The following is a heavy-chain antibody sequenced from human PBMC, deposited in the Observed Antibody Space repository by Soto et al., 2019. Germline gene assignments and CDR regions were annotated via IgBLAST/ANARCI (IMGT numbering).Heavy chain of an antibody. Sequence: GESLKISCNGSGYSFTSYWIGWVRQMPGKGLEWMGIIYPGDSDTRYSPSFQGQVTISADKSISTAYLQWSSLKASDTAMYYCERSLYSSYPTDTFDYWGQGTLVTVSS. D-gene: IGHD6-6*01. CDR1: GYSFTSYW. CDR2: IYPGDSDT. J-gene: IGHJ4*02. V-gene: IGHV5-51*01. CDR3: ERSLYSSYPTDTFDY.